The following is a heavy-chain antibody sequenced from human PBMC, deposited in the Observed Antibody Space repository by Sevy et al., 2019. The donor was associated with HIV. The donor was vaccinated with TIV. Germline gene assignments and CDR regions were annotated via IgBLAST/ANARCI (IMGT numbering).Heavy chain of an antibody. CDR1: GYTFTDYY. Sequence: ASVKVSCKASGYTFTDYYMHWVRQAPGQGLEWMGWINPYSGGTNYAQKFQGRVTMTRDTSISTAYMELSRLRSDDTAVYYCARSSLRRDGYFDDWGQGTLVTVSS. CDR2: INPYSGGT. J-gene: IGHJ4*02. CDR3: ARSSLRRDGYFDD. V-gene: IGHV1-2*02.